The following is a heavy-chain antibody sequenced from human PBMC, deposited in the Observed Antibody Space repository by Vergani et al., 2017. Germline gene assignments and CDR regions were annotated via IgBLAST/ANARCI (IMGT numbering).Heavy chain of an antibody. V-gene: IGHV3-64*01. Sequence: EVQLVESGGGLVQPGRSLRLSCAASGFTFSSYAMHWVRQAPGKGLEYVSAISSNGGSTYYANSVKGRFTISRDNSKNTLYLQMGSLRAEDMAVYYCARDWRGYSGRINYYMDVWGKGTTVTVSS. CDR3: ARDWRGYSGRINYYMDV. D-gene: IGHD5-12*01. J-gene: IGHJ6*03. CDR1: GFTFSSYA. CDR2: ISSNGGST.